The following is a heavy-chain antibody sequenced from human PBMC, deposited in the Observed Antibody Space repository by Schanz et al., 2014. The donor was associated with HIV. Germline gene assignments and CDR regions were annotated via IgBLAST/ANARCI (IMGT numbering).Heavy chain of an antibody. CDR3: ARDKSNLGMDS. CDR1: GFNFNSYG. V-gene: IGHV3-30*03. J-gene: IGHJ5*01. Sequence: VQLVGSGGGVVQPGRALRLSCVASGFNFNSYGMHWARQAPGKGVGWGAVISYDGTKKHYADSVKGRVTISRDNSKNTLYLQMNTLRADDTAVYYCARDKSNLGMDSWGQGTLVTVSS. CDR2: ISYDGTKK.